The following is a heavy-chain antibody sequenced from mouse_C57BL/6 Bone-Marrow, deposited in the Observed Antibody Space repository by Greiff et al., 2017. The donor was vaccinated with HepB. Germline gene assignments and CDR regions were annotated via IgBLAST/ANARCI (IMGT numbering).Heavy chain of an antibody. CDR2: IDPENGDT. Sequence: EVQLQQSGAELVRPGASVKLSCTASGFNIKDDYMHWVKQRPEQGLEWIGWIDPENGDTEYASKFQGKATITADTSSNTAYLQLSSLTSEDTAVYYGTTNDGSSNWYFDVWGTGTTVTVSS. J-gene: IGHJ1*03. V-gene: IGHV14-4*01. CDR3: TTNDGSSNWYFDV. D-gene: IGHD1-1*01. CDR1: GFNIKDDY.